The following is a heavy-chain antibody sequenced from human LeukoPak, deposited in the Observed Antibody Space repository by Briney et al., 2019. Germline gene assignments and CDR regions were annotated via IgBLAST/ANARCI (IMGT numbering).Heavy chain of an antibody. CDR2: IYTSGST. CDR3: AREDYYGSGSYWYFDY. Sequence: KSSETLSLTCTVSGGSISSYYWSWIRQPAGKGLEWIGRIYTSGSTNYNPSLKSRVTMSVDTYKNQFSLKLSSVTAADTAVYYCAREDYYGSGSYWYFDYWGQGTLVTVSS. J-gene: IGHJ4*02. V-gene: IGHV4-4*07. CDR1: GGSISSYY. D-gene: IGHD3-10*01.